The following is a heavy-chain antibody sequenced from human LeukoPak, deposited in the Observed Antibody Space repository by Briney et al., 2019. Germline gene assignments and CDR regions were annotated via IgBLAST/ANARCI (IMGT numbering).Heavy chain of an antibody. V-gene: IGHV3-30*02. CDR1: GFTFSSYG. CDR2: IQYDGSNE. Sequence: GGSLRLSCSASGFTFSSYGMHWVRQAPGKGLEWVAYIQYDGSNEQYADSVKGRFSISRDNAKNSLYLQMNSLRAEDTAVYYCARDSSGVDYWGQGTLVTVSS. CDR3: ARDSSGVDY. D-gene: IGHD6-19*01. J-gene: IGHJ4*02.